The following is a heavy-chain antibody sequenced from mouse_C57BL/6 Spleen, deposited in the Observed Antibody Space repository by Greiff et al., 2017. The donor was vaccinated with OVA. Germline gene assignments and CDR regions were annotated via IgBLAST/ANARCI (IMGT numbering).Heavy chain of an antibody. Sequence: VQLKQSGPELVKPGASVKISCKASGYSFTDYNMNWVKQSNGKSLEWIGVINPNYGTTSYNQKFKGKATLTVDQSSSTAYMQLNSLTSEDSAVYYCARSDTTVVDWYFDVWGTGTTVTVSS. CDR1: GYSFTDYN. D-gene: IGHD1-1*01. J-gene: IGHJ1*03. CDR3: ARSDTTVVDWYFDV. CDR2: INPNYGTT. V-gene: IGHV1-39*01.